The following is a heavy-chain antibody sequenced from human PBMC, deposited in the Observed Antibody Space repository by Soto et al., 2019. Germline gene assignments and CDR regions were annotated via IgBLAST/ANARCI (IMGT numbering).Heavy chain of an antibody. CDR1: GYSFTTYW. CDR2: IDPRDSYT. V-gene: IGHV5-10-1*03. D-gene: IGHD1-7*01. J-gene: IGHJ5*02. Sequence: DVQLAQSGAEVKKPGESLRITCEASGYSFTTYWISWVRQMPGKGLEWMGAIDPRDSYTKYSPSFQGHVTISFDKSSSTAYLQWNSLKASDTAIYYCAREKSDLELFNWLDPWGQGTLVTV. CDR3: AREKSDLELFNWLDP.